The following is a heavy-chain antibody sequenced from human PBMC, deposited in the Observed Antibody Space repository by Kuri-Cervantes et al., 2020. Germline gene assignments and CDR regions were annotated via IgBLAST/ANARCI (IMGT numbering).Heavy chain of an antibody. V-gene: IGHV1-8*01. D-gene: IGHD3-9*01. CDR2: MNPNSGNT. CDR1: GYTFTNYD. Sequence: ASVKVSCKASGYTFTNYDINWVRQATGQGLEWMGWMNPNSGNTGYARKFQGRVTMTRNTSISTAYMELSSLRSEDTAVYYCARGGLDILTGYYIWWFDPWGQGTLVTVSS. J-gene: IGHJ5*02. CDR3: ARGGLDILTGYYIWWFDP.